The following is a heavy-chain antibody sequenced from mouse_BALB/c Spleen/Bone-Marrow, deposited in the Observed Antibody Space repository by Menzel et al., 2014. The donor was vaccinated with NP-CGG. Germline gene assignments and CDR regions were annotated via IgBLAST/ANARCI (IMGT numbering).Heavy chain of an antibody. J-gene: IGHJ1*01. V-gene: IGHV1S81*02. D-gene: IGHD1-2*01. CDR3: TRSGYYGYGWYFDV. CDR2: INPSNDTP. CDR1: GYTFTNYF. Sequence: QVQLQQSGAELVKPGASVKLSCRVSGYTFTNYFVYWVKQRPGQGLEWIGEINPSNDTPNFNEKFKSMATLTVDKSSSTAYMQLSSLTSEDSAVYYCTRSGYYGYGWYFDVWGAGTTVTVSS.